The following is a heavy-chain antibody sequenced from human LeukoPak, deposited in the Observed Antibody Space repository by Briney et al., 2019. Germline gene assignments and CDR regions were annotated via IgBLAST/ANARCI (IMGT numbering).Heavy chain of an antibody. CDR1: GGSISSSSYC. CDR3: ARQDIVSRYFDY. V-gene: IGHV4-39*01. J-gene: IGHJ4*02. Sequence: SETLSLTCTVSGGSISSSSYCWGWIRQPPGKGLEWIGSIYYSGSTYYNPSLKSRVTISVDTSKKQFPLKLSSATAADTAVYYCARQDIVSRYFDYWGQGTLVTVSS. CDR2: IYYSGST. D-gene: IGHD5-12*01.